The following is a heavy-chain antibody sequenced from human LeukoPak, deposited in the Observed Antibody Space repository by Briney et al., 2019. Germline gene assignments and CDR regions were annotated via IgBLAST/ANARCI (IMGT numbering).Heavy chain of an antibody. V-gene: IGHV3-30*18. CDR3: AKATPRSQSGSSGANDAFDI. J-gene: IGHJ3*02. CDR2: ISYDGSNK. D-gene: IGHD1-26*01. CDR1: GFTFSSYG. Sequence: GGSLRLSCAASGFTFSSYGMHWVRQAPGKGLEWVAVISYDGSNKYYADSVKGRFTISRDNSKNTLYLQMNSLRAEDTAVYYCAKATPRSQSGSSGANDAFDIWGQGTMVTVSS.